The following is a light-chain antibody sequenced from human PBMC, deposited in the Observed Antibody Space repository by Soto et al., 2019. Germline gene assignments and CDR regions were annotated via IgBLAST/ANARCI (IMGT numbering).Light chain of an antibody. CDR2: DVS. V-gene: IGLV2-14*01. Sequence: QSVLTQPASVSGSPGQSITISCTGTNSDVGGYNYVSWYQQHPGKAPKLMIYDVSNRPSGVSNRFSGSKSGNTASLTISGLQAEDEADYYCSSYTSSSTPVFGTGNKVTVL. CDR1: NSDVGGYNY. CDR3: SSYTSSSTPV. J-gene: IGLJ1*01.